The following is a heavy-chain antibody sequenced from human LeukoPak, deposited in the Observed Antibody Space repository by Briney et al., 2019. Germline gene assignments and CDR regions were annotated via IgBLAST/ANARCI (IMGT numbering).Heavy chain of an antibody. D-gene: IGHD5-18*01. Sequence: PGGSLRLSCAASGFTFDDFALHWVRQAPGKGLEWVSGISWNSGDIGYADSVKGRFTISRDNAKNSLYLQMNSLRAEDTALYYCAKLYGYSYGYIDFWGQGTLVTVPS. CDR2: ISWNSGDI. CDR3: AKLYGYSYGYIDF. V-gene: IGHV3-9*01. CDR1: GFTFDDFA. J-gene: IGHJ4*02.